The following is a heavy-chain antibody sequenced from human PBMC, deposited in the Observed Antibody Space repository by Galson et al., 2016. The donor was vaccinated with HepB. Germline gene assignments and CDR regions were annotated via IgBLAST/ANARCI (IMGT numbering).Heavy chain of an antibody. J-gene: IGHJ6*02. Sequence: SLRLSCAASGFRFSRYGMHWVRQAPGKGLEWVAMISYDGSNEYYADSVKGRVTISRDNSKNSLYLQMNSLRTEDTALYYCTKDTRPRMAPRSDSICGMDVWGQGTTVTVSS. CDR3: TKDTRPRMAPRSDSICGMDV. V-gene: IGHV3-30-3*01. CDR1: GFRFSRYG. D-gene: IGHD4-11*01. CDR2: ISYDGSNE.